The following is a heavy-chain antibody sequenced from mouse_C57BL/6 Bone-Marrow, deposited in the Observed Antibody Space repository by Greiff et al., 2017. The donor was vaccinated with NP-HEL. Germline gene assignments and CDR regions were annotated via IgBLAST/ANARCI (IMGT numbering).Heavy chain of an antibody. Sequence: VQLKQSGPELVKPGASVKIPCKASGYTFTDYNMDWVKQSHGKSLEWIGDINPNNGGTIYNQKFKGKATLTVDKSSSTAYMELRSLTSEDTAVYYCARRDYGSSGAYWGQGTLVTVSA. V-gene: IGHV1-18*01. CDR3: ARRDYGSSGAY. CDR1: GYTFTDYN. D-gene: IGHD1-1*01. J-gene: IGHJ3*01. CDR2: INPNNGGT.